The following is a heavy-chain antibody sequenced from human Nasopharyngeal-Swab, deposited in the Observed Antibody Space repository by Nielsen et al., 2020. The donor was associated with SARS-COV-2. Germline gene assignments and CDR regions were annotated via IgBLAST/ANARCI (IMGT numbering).Heavy chain of an antibody. Sequence: SETLSLTCTVSGDSIRSYYWSWIRQPPGKGLDWIGYIYYSGSTNYNPSLKSRVTISADTSKNQFSLKLSSVTAADTAVYYCARTQRYYDSSGYYYYYMDVWGKGTTVTVSS. CDR3: ARTQRYYDSSGYYYYYMDV. J-gene: IGHJ6*03. CDR2: IYYSGST. D-gene: IGHD3-22*01. V-gene: IGHV4-59*01. CDR1: GDSIRSYY.